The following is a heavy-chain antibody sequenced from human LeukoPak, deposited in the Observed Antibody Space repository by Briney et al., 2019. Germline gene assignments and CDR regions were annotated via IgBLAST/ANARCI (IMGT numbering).Heavy chain of an antibody. Sequence: GGSLRLSCAASGFTFSSYSINWVRQAPGKGLEWVSSISSSSYIYYADSVKGRFTISRDNAKNSLYLQMNSLRAEDTAVYYCAREQYSSGWYRFDYWGQGTLVTVSS. CDR1: GFTFSSYS. CDR3: AREQYSSGWYRFDY. V-gene: IGHV3-21*01. D-gene: IGHD6-19*01. J-gene: IGHJ4*02. CDR2: ISSSSYI.